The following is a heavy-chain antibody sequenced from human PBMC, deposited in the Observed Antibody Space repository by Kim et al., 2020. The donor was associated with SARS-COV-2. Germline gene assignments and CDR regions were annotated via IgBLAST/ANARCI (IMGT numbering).Heavy chain of an antibody. Sequence: KSRVTISVDTSKNQFSLKLSSVTAADTAVYYCASGSGSYIFTYYYYYGMDVWGQGTTVTVSS. V-gene: IGHV4-39*01. CDR3: ASGSGSYIFTYYYYYGMDV. J-gene: IGHJ6*02. D-gene: IGHD3-10*01.